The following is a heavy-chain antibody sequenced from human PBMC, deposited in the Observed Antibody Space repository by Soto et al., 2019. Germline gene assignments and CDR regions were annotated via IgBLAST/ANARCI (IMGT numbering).Heavy chain of an antibody. Sequence: QVQLQESGPGLVKPSETLSLTCTVSGASISSDYWSWIRQPPGKGLEWIGYAYSSGSAIYNPSLKSRVTISLYTSKSQFSLKLSSVTAADTAVYYCARRTISGVITDYFDYWGQGTLVTVSS. V-gene: IGHV4-59*08. CDR1: GASISSDY. J-gene: IGHJ4*02. CDR2: AYSSGSA. D-gene: IGHD3-3*01. CDR3: ARRTISGVITDYFDY.